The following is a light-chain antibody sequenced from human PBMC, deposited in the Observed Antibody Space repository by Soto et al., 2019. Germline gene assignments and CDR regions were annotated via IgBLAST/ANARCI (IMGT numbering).Light chain of an antibody. CDR1: QGISNY. V-gene: IGKV1-27*01. CDR3: HKYNSAPLT. Sequence: DIQMTQSPSSLSASVGDRVTITCRASQGISNYLAWFQQKPGKVPKVLIFAASALQSGVPSRFSGRGSGTDFTLTISSLQPEDAATYYCHKYNSAPLTFGGGTKVEIK. J-gene: IGKJ4*01. CDR2: AAS.